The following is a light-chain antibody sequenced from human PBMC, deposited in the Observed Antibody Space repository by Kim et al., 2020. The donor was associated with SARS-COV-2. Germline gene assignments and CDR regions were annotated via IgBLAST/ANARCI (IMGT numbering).Light chain of an antibody. CDR2: SNN. CDR3: AAWEDRLSGWV. Sequence: GQRVTISCSGSSSNIGSNYVYWYQQLPGTAPKLLIYSNNQRPSGVPDRFSGSKSGTSASLAISGLRSEDEADYYCAAWEDRLSGWVFGGGTQLTVL. V-gene: IGLV1-47*02. J-gene: IGLJ3*02. CDR1: SSNIGSNY.